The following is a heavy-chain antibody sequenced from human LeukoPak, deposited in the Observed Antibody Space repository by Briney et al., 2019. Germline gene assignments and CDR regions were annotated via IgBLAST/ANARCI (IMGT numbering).Heavy chain of an antibody. Sequence: SETLSLTCAVYGGSLSGYYWSWIRQPPGKGLEWIGEINHSESTNYNPSLKSRVTMSVDTSKNQFSLKLSSVTAADTAAYYCARRYCGSDCYTDWFDPWGQGTLVTVSS. V-gene: IGHV4-34*01. D-gene: IGHD2-21*02. CDR3: ARRYCGSDCYTDWFDP. CDR1: GGSLSGYY. J-gene: IGHJ5*02. CDR2: INHSEST.